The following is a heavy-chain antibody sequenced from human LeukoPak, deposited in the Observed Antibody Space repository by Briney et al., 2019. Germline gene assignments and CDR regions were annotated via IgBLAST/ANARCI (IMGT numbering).Heavy chain of an antibody. CDR1: GFTISDHY. CDR2: SRNKADSYTT. CDR3: TRHFFSD. D-gene: IGHD1-26*01. Sequence: GGSLILSCAASGFTISDHYMDWVRQAPGKGLEWVGRSRNKADSYTTYYAASVKGRFTISRDDSKNSLYLQMNSLKAEDTAVYYCTRHFFSDWGQGALVTVSS. J-gene: IGHJ4*02. V-gene: IGHV3-72*01.